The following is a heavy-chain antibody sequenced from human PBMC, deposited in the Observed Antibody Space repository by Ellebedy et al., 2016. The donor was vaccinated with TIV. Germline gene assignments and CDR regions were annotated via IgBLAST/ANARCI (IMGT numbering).Heavy chain of an antibody. CDR2: IWYDGSNK. CDR1: GFIFSNYG. CDR3: ARDPLRCGGDCYSLPRYYFDY. D-gene: IGHD2-21*02. J-gene: IGHJ4*02. Sequence: GESLKISCEASGFIFSNYGMHWVRQAPGKGLEWVAVIWYDGSNKHYADSVKGRFTISRNNSKSTLYLQMNSLRAEDTAVYYCARDPLRCGGDCYSLPRYYFDYWGQGTLVTVSS. V-gene: IGHV3-33*01.